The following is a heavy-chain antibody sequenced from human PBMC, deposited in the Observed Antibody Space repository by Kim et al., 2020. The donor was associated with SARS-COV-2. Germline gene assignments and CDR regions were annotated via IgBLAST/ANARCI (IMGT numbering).Heavy chain of an antibody. CDR2: ISSKANSYAT. V-gene: IGHV3-73*01. Sequence: GGSLRLSCAASGFTFSGSAMHWVRQASGKGLEWVGRISSKANSYATAYAASVKGRFTISRDDSKNTAYLQMNSLKTEETAVYYCTRRSWYSSGPNDYWGQGTLVTVSS. J-gene: IGHJ4*02. CDR3: TRRSWYSSGPNDY. CDR1: GFTFSGSA. D-gene: IGHD6-19*01.